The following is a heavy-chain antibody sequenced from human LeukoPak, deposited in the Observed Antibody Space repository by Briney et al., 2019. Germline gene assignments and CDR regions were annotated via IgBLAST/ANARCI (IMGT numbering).Heavy chain of an antibody. D-gene: IGHD3-16*01. Sequence: SETLSLTCTVSGGSISGYNWCWIRQPPGKGLEWIGYIYYSGSTNYNPSLKSRVTISVDTSKNQISLKLSSVTAADTAVYYCARDTYYFDYWGQGTLVTVSS. CDR1: GGSISGYN. CDR2: IYYSGST. CDR3: ARDTYYFDY. V-gene: IGHV4-59*01. J-gene: IGHJ4*02.